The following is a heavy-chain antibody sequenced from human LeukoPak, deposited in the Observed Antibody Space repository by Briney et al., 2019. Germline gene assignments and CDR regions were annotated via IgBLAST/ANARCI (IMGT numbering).Heavy chain of an antibody. CDR3: ARDRGSYYDSSGYRRPYFDY. CDR1: GGSINTYY. CDR2: VYYSGST. J-gene: IGHJ4*02. D-gene: IGHD3-22*01. V-gene: IGHV4-59*01. Sequence: SETLSLTCTVSGGSINTYYWSWIRQPPGKGLEWIGYVYYSGSTNYNPSLKSRVTISLDTSNNQFSLKLSSVTAADTAVYYCARDRGSYYDSSGYRRPYFDYWGQGILVTVS.